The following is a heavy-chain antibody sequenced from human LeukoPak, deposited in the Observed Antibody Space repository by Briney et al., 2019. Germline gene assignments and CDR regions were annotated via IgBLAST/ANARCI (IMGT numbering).Heavy chain of an antibody. CDR3: AKAQAPVVVVAASLDY. V-gene: IGHV3-30*18. J-gene: IGHJ4*02. CDR2: ISYDGSNK. Sequence: ARSLRLSCAASGFTFSSYGMHWVRQAPGKGLEWVAVISYDGSNKYYADSVKGRFTISRDNSKNTLYLQMNSLRAEDTAVYYCAKAQAPVVVVAASLDYWGQGTLVTVSS. D-gene: IGHD2-15*01. CDR1: GFTFSSYG.